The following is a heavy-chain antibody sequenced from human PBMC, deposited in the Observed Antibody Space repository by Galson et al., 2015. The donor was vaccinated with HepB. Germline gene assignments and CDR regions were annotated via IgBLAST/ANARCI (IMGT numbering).Heavy chain of an antibody. CDR3: ARDIPHAIIPAAIDY. J-gene: IGHJ4*02. V-gene: IGHV3-33*01. CDR2: IWYDGSNK. D-gene: IGHD2-2*01. Sequence: SLRLSCAASGFTFSSYGMHWVRQAPGKGLEWVAVIWYDGSNKYYADSVKGRFTISRDNSKNTLYLQMNSLRAEDTAVYYCARDIPHAIIPAAIDYWGQGTLVTVSS. CDR1: GFTFSSYG.